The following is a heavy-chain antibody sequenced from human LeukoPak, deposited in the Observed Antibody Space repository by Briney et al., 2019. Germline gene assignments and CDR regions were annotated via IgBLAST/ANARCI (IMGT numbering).Heavy chain of an antibody. J-gene: IGHJ4*02. D-gene: IGHD4-17*01. Sequence: GASVKVSCKASGCTFSSYAISWVRQAPGQGLELMGRIIPILGIANYAQKFQGRVTITADKSTSTAYMELSSLRSEDTAVYYCARAYGDQYYFDYWGQGTLVTVSS. V-gene: IGHV1-69*04. CDR2: IIPILGIA. CDR1: GCTFSSYA. CDR3: ARAYGDQYYFDY.